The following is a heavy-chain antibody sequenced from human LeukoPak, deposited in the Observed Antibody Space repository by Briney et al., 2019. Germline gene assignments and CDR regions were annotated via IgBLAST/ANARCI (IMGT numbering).Heavy chain of an antibody. D-gene: IGHD3-22*01. CDR1: GFTFSSYA. CDR3: ARLVVVTYDAFDI. CDR2: ISGSGGST. V-gene: IGHV3-23*01. Sequence: PGGSLRLSCAASGFTFSSYAMSWVRQAPGKGLEWVSAISGSGGSTYYADSVKGRFTISRDNSKNTLYLQMNSLRAEDTAVYYCARLVVVTYDAFDIWGQGTMVTVSS. J-gene: IGHJ3*02.